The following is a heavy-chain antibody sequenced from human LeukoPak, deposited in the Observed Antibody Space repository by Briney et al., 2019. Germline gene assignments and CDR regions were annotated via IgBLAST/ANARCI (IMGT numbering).Heavy chain of an antibody. CDR3: ARHLIAVAGTGSVFDI. D-gene: IGHD6-19*01. Sequence: SETLSLTCAVSGGSISSSYYYWGWIRQPPGKGLEWIGSIYYSGSTYYNPSLRSRVTISVDTSKNQFSLKLSSVTAADTAVYYCARHLIAVAGTGSVFDIWGQGTTVTVSS. CDR2: IYYSGST. CDR1: GGSISSSYYY. V-gene: IGHV4-39*01. J-gene: IGHJ3*02.